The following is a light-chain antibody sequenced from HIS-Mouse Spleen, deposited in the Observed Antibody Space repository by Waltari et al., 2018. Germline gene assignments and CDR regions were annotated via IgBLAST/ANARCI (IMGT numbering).Light chain of an antibody. CDR2: WAS. CDR1: QSVLYSSNHKNY. Sequence: DIVMTQSPDSLAVSLGERATINCKSSQSVLYSSNHKNYLAWYQQKPAQPPKLLIYWASTRECGVPDRFSGSGSGTDFTLTISSLQAEDVAVYYCQQYYSTPYTFGQGTKLEIK. V-gene: IGKV4-1*01. CDR3: QQYYSTPYT. J-gene: IGKJ2*01.